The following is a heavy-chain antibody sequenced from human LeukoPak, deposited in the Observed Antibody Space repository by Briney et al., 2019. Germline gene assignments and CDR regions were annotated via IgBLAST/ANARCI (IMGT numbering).Heavy chain of an antibody. CDR1: GGSISSHY. J-gene: IGHJ4*02. D-gene: IGHD2-15*01. CDR2: IYNSGST. CDR3: ARAPLGYCSGGRCSGVKFDY. V-gene: IGHV4-59*11. Sequence: SETLSRTCTVSGGSISSHYWSWIRQPPGKGLEWIGYIYNSGSTNYNPSLKRRVTISIDTSKNQFSLKLSSVTAADTAVYYCARAPLGYCSGGRCSGVKFDYWGQGTLVTVSS.